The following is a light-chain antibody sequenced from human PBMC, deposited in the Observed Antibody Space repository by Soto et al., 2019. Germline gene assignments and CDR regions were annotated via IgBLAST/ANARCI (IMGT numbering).Light chain of an antibody. CDR3: QQYNNWPFIT. Sequence: EIVMTQSPATLSVSTGERATLSCRASQSVRGNLAWYQQKPGQSPRLLIYGASSRATGIPARFSGSGSGTEFTLTISSFQSEDFAVYYCQQYNNWPFITFGQGTRLEIK. CDR1: QSVRGN. CDR2: GAS. V-gene: IGKV3-15*01. J-gene: IGKJ5*01.